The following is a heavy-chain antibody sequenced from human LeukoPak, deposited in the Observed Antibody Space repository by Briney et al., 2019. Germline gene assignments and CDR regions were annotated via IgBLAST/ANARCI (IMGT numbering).Heavy chain of an antibody. CDR1: GFTFSSAW. CDR3: SRLNSVAGIDF. J-gene: IGHJ4*02. V-gene: IGHV3-15*01. Sequence: GGSLRLSCAASGFTFSSAWLSWVRQAPGKGLEWVGHIKSKTDGGTADYAAPVEGRFTISRDDSRNTLYLQINSLRTEDTAVYYCSRLNSVAGIDFWGQGTLVTVSS. CDR2: IKSKTDGGTA. D-gene: IGHD6-19*01.